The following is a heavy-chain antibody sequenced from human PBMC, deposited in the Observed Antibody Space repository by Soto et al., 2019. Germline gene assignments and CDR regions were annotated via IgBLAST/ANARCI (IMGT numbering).Heavy chain of an antibody. D-gene: IGHD6-19*01. CDR1: GGSISSGGYY. J-gene: IGHJ4*02. CDR2: IYYSGST. Sequence: SETLSLTCTVSGGSISSGGYYWSWIRQHPGKGLEWIGYIYYSGSTYYNPSLKSRVTLSVDTSKNQFSLKLSSVTAADTAVYYCARVSPNSSGWTVLFDYWGQGTLVTVSS. CDR3: ARVSPNSSGWTVLFDY. V-gene: IGHV4-31*03.